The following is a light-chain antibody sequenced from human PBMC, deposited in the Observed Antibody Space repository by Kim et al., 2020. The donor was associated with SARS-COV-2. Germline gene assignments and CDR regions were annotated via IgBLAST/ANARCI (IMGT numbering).Light chain of an antibody. CDR2: GAS. CDR3: QQYGSSPRT. Sequence: EIVLTQSPGTLSLSPGERATLSCRASQSVSSNYLAWYQQKPGQAPRLLIYGASRRATGIPDRFSGNGSGTDFTLTISRLEPEDFAVFYCQQYGSSPRTFGQGTKVDIK. V-gene: IGKV3-20*01. J-gene: IGKJ1*01. CDR1: QSVSSNY.